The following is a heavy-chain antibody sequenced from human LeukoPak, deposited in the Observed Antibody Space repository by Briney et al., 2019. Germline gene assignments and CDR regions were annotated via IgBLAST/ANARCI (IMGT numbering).Heavy chain of an antibody. V-gene: IGHV1-2*02. J-gene: IGHJ4*02. Sequence: EASVKVSCKASGYTFTGYYTHWVRQAPGQGLEWMGWINPNSGGTNYAQKFQGRVTMTRDTSISTAYMELSRLRSDDTAVYYCARGDAFGYYFDYWGQGTLVTVSS. D-gene: IGHD3-16*01. CDR1: GYTFTGYY. CDR2: INPNSGGT. CDR3: ARGDAFGYYFDY.